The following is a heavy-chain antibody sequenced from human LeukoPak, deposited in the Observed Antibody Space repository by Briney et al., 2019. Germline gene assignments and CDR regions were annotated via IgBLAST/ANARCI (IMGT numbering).Heavy chain of an antibody. J-gene: IGHJ4*02. CDR1: GYSFTSYW. V-gene: IGHV5-51*01. D-gene: IGHD5-18*01. Sequence: GESLKISCKGSGYSFTSYWIGWVRQMPGKGLEWMGIIYPGDSDTRYSPSFQGQVTISADKSISTAYLQRSSLKASDTAMYYCARVDTAMAREVDYWGQGTLVTVSS. CDR3: ARVDTAMAREVDY. CDR2: IYPGDSDT.